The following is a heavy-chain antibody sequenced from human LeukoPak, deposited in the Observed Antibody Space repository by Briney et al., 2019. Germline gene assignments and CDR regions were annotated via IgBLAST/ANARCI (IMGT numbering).Heavy chain of an antibody. D-gene: IGHD2-2*01. CDR2: INPNSGGT. CDR3: ARGYCSSTSCYYHVDY. J-gene: IGHJ4*02. CDR1: GYTFTGYY. V-gene: IGHV1-2*02. Sequence: ASVKVSCKASGYTFTGYYMHWVRQARGQGLEWMGWINPNSGGTNYAQKFQGRVTMTRDTSISTAYMELSRLRSDDTAVYYCARGYCSSTSCYYHVDYWGQGTLVTVSS.